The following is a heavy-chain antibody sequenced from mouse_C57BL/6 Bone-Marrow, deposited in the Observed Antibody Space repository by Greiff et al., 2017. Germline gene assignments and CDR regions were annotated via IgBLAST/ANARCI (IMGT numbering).Heavy chain of an antibody. CDR3: TFITTVPGDY. V-gene: IGHV14-4*01. Sequence: EVQGVESGAELVRPGASVKLSCTASGFNIKDDYMHWVKQRPEQGLEWIGWIDPENGDTEYASKFQGKATITADTSSNTAYLQLSSLTSEDTAVYYCTFITTVPGDYWGQGTTLTVSS. CDR1: GFNIKDDY. J-gene: IGHJ2*01. CDR2: IDPENGDT. D-gene: IGHD1-1*01.